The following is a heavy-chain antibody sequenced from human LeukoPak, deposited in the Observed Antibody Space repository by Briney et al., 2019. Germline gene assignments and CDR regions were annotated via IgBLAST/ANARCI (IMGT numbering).Heavy chain of an antibody. V-gene: IGHV3-7*05. D-gene: IGHD6-19*01. J-gene: IGHJ4*02. CDR1: GDYW. Sequence: GGSLRLSCAASGDYWMSWVRQAPGKGLEWVANIKQDGSEKYYVDSVKGRFTISRDNAKNSLYLQMNSLRAEDTAVYYCAGSSGCARYFDYWGQGTLVTDSS. CDR2: IKQDGSEK. CDR3: AGSSGCARYFDY.